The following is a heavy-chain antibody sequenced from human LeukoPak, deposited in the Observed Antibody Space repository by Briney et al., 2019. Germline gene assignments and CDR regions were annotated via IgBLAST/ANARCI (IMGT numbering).Heavy chain of an antibody. CDR3: ARVLKYYGDYVYGY. J-gene: IGHJ4*02. V-gene: IGHV1-8*01. CDR1: GYTFTSYD. D-gene: IGHD4-17*01. Sequence: ASVKVSCKASGYTFTSYDINWVRQATGQGLEWMGWMNPNSGNTGYAQKFQGRVTMTRDTSISTAYMELSRLRSDDTAVYYCARVLKYYGDYVYGYWGQGTLVTVSS. CDR2: MNPNSGNT.